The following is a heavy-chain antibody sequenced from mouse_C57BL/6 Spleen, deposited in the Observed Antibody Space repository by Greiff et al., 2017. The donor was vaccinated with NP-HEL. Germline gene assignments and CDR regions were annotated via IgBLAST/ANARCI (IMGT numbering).Heavy chain of an antibody. V-gene: IGHV1-59*01. Sequence: QVQLQQPGAELVRPGTSVKLSCKASGYTFTSYWMHWVKQRPGQGLEWIGVIDPSGGYTNSNQKFKGKATLTVDKSSSTASMQLTSLPTEDSAVYSCAQSVMVTTAWFAYWGQGTLVTAYA. CDR3: AQSVMVTTAWFAY. CDR2: IDPSGGYT. D-gene: IGHD2-3*01. CDR1: GYTFTSYW. J-gene: IGHJ3*01.